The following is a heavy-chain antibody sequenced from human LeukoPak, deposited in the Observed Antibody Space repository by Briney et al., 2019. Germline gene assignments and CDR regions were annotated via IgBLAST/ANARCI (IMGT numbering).Heavy chain of an antibody. V-gene: IGHV3-21*01. CDR1: GFTFSSYS. Sequence: GGSLRLSCAASGFTFSSYSMNWVRQAPGKGLEWVSSISSSSSYIYYADSVKGRFTISRDNAKNSLYLQMNSLRAEDTAVYYCARGDGYKYYFDYWGQGTLVTVSS. CDR2: ISSSSSYI. J-gene: IGHJ4*02. CDR3: ARGDGYKYYFDY. D-gene: IGHD5-24*01.